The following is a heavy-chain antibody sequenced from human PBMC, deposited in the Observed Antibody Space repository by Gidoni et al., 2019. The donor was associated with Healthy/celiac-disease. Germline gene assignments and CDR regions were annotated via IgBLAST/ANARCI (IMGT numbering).Heavy chain of an antibody. Sequence: QVQLQESGPGLVKPSETLSLTFTVLVGSISSYYWSWIRQPAGKGLEWIGRIYTSGSTNYNPSLKSRVTMSVDTSKNQFSLKLSSVTAADTAVYYCAREGDEGIKIIAAGTTPTSPFDPWGQGTLVTVSS. CDR2: IYTSGST. CDR1: VGSISSYY. J-gene: IGHJ5*02. D-gene: IGHD6-13*01. CDR3: AREGDEGIKIIAAGTTPTSPFDP. V-gene: IGHV4-4*07.